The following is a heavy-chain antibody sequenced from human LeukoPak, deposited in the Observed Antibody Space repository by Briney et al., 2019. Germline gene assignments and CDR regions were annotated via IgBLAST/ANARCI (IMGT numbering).Heavy chain of an antibody. Sequence: GGSLRLSCAASGFTFGDYAMHWVRQVPGKGLEWVSYISSSSSTIYYADSVKGRFTISRDNAKNSLYLQMNSLRAEDTAVYYCARPDDSSGYSMYFDYWGQGTLVTVSS. CDR3: ARPDDSSGYSMYFDY. D-gene: IGHD3-22*01. CDR2: ISSSSSTI. J-gene: IGHJ4*02. CDR1: GFTFGDYA. V-gene: IGHV3-48*01.